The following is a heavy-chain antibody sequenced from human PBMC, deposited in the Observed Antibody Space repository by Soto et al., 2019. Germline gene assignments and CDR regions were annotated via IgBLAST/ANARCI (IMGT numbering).Heavy chain of an antibody. D-gene: IGHD3-10*01. V-gene: IGHV4-59*08. CDR1: DDSSSSYK. Sequence: QVQLQESGPGLVKPSETLSLTCTVSDDSSSSYKWSWIRQPPGRRLEWIGYIDSSGGTSYNPSLQSRVTISVAPATKQFSLKLSYVTAADTAVYYCVRQGFGRLHGLVDVWGQGTTVTVSS. J-gene: IGHJ6*02. CDR2: IDSSGGT. CDR3: VRQGFGRLHGLVDV.